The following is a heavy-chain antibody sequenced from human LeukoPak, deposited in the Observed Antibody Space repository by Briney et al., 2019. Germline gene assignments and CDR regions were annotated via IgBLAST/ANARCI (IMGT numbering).Heavy chain of an antibody. D-gene: IGHD5-24*01. CDR2: INHSGST. V-gene: IGHV4-34*01. Sequence: PSETLSLTCAVYGGSLSGYYWSWIRQPPGKGLEWIGEINHSGSTNYNPSLKSRVTISVDTSKNQFSLKLSSVTAADTAVYYCARGRHLHRDPRVFDYWGQGTLVTVSS. CDR3: ARGRHLHRDPRVFDY. CDR1: GGSLSGYY. J-gene: IGHJ4*02.